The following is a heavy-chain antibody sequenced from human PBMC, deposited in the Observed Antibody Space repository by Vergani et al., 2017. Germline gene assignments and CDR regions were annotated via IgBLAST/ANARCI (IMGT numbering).Heavy chain of an antibody. CDR3: AGLYGDDGFSPF. V-gene: IGHV3-23*01. CDR1: GFTSTAHG. J-gene: IGHJ4*02. D-gene: IGHD2-21*01. Sequence: EVQLLESGGGSAQPGESLRLSCVAPGFTSTAHGLNWVRQAPGKGLDWVSGISGQNFRTHYADSVKGRFTISRDDSKNTVYLQINSLRAEDTAFYYCAGLYGDDGFSPFWGQGTLVTVSS. CDR2: ISGQNFRT.